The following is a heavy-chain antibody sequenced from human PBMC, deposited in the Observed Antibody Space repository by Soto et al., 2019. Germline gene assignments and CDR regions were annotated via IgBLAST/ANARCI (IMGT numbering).Heavy chain of an antibody. CDR3: ARVYDFWSGYYSFLDF. CDR1: GFTFSSYA. J-gene: IGHJ4*02. D-gene: IGHD3-3*01. CDR2: ISYDGSNK. V-gene: IGHV3-30-3*01. Sequence: QVQLVESGGGVVQPGRSLRLSCAASGFTFSSYAMHWFRQAPGKGLECGAVISYDGSNKYYADSVKGRFTICRDNSKNTLYLQMNRLRAEDTAVYYCARVYDFWSGYYSFLDFWGQGTMVTVSS.